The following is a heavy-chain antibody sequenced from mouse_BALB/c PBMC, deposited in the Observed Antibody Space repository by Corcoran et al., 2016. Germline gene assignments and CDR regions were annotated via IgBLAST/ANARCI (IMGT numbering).Heavy chain of an antibody. Sequence: DVQLQESGPGLVKPSQSLSLTCSVTGYSITSSYYWNWIRQFPGNKLEWMGYISYDGSNNYNPSLKNRISITRDTSKNQFFLKLNSVTIADTATYYCARDYRGYWGQGTLVTVSA. CDR1: GYSITSSYY. V-gene: IGHV3-6*02. J-gene: IGHJ3*01. D-gene: IGHD2-14*01. CDR2: ISYDGSN. CDR3: ARDYRGY.